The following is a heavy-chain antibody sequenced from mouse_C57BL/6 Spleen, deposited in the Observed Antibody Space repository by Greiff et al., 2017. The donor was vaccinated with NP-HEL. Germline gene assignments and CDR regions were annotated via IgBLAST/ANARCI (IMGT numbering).Heavy chain of an antibody. CDR2: IWSGGST. V-gene: IGHV2-5*01. D-gene: IGHD2-3*01. CDR1: GFSLTSYG. CDR3: AKKGRDGYYDAMDY. Sequence: VKLMESGPGLVQPSQSLSITCTVSGFSLTSYGVHWVRQSPGKGLEWLGVIWSGGSTDYNAAFMSRLSTTKDNSKSQVFFKMNSLQADDTAIYYCAKKGRDGYYDAMDYWGQGTSVTVSS. J-gene: IGHJ4*01.